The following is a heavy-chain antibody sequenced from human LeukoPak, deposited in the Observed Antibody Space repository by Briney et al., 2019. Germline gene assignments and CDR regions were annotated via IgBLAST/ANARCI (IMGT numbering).Heavy chain of an antibody. Sequence: GGSLRLSCAASGLTFSGYDMHWVRQAPGKGLEWVSAISGSGGSTYYADSVKGRFTISRDNSKNTLYLQMNSLRAEDTAVYYCARDYGDYVYYYGMDVWGQGTTVTVSS. D-gene: IGHD4-17*01. CDR3: ARDYGDYVYYYGMDV. J-gene: IGHJ6*02. CDR2: ISGSGGST. CDR1: GLTFSGYD. V-gene: IGHV3-23*01.